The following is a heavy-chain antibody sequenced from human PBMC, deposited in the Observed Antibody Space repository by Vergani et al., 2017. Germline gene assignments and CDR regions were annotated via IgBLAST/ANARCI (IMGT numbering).Heavy chain of an antibody. D-gene: IGHD4-17*01. CDR1: GFTFSSYG. Sequence: QVQLVESGGGVVQPGGSLRLSCAASGFTFSSYGMHWVRQAPGKGLEWVAFIRYDGSNKYYADSVKGRFTISRDNSKNTLYLQMNSLRAEDTAVYYCAKAMGLYGDYVFHYGMDVWGQGTTVTVSS. CDR3: AKAMGLYGDYVFHYGMDV. CDR2: IRYDGSNK. V-gene: IGHV3-30*02. J-gene: IGHJ6*02.